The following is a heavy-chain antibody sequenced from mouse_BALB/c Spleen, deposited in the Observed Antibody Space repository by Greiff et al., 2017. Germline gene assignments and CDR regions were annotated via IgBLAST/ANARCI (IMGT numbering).Heavy chain of an antibody. CDR3: TRTWYFDD. V-gene: IGHV1-15*01. J-gene: IGHJ2*01. Sequence: QVQLQQSGAELVRPGASVTLSCTASGYTFTDYEMHWVKQTPVHGLEWIGAIDPETGGTSYNQKFKGKATLTADKSSSIAYMELRSLTSEDSAVYYCTRTWYFDDWGEGTTLTVSS. CDR2: IDPETGGT. CDR1: GYTFTDYE.